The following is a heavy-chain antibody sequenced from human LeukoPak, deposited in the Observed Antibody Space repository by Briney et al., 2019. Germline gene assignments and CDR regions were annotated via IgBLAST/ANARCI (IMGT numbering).Heavy chain of an antibody. CDR3: ARGTCSKSACYPVGNFDY. V-gene: IGHV1-18*01. D-gene: IGHD2-8*01. CDR2: INPNSGNT. Sequence: ASVKVSCKASGYTFTSYGISWVRQAPGQGLEWMGWINPNSGNTKYAQKLQGRVTMTRDTSIRTAYMELSSLTSDDSAVYYCARGTCSKSACYPVGNFDYWGQGILLTVSS. J-gene: IGHJ4*02. CDR1: GYTFTSYG.